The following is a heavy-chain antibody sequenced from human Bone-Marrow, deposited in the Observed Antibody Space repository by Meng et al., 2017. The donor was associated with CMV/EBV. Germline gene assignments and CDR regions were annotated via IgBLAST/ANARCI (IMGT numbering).Heavy chain of an antibody. Sequence: ASVKVSCKASGYTFTSYYMHWVRQAPGQGLEWMGIINPSDGSTNYAQKFQVRVTMTRDTSTSTVYMDLSSLRSEDTAVYYCARTDPPQKNWFDPWGQGTLVTVSS. V-gene: IGHV1-46*01. CDR2: INPSDGST. CDR3: ARTDPPQKNWFDP. CDR1: GYTFTSYY. J-gene: IGHJ5*02.